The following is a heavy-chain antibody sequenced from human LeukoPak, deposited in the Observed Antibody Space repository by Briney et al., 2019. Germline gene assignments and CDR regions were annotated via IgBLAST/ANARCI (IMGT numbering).Heavy chain of an antibody. CDR2: ISYDGSNK. D-gene: IGHD6-19*01. J-gene: IGHJ4*02. Sequence: GGSLRLSCAASGFTFSSYGMHWVRQAPGKGLEWVAVISYDGSNKNYADSVKGRFTISRDNSKNTLYLQMNSLRAEDTAVYYCARPYTSGYSSGWYYFDYWGQGTLVTVSS. CDR1: GFTFSSYG. V-gene: IGHV3-30*03. CDR3: ARPYTSGYSSGWYYFDY.